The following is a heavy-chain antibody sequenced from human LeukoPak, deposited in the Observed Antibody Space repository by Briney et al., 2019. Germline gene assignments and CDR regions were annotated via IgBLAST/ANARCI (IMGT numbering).Heavy chain of an antibody. CDR3: ARGALVGTVYFFDY. CDR1: GFSFRDYG. J-gene: IGHJ4*02. CDR2: ITRGSAHI. D-gene: IGHD1-26*01. Sequence: PGGSLRLSCTTSGFSFRDYGITWVRQAPGKGLEWVSAITRGSAHIYYADSLKGRFTISGDHPTNSVHLQMNSLRVDDTAVYYCARGALVGTVYFFDYWGPGTVVTVSS. V-gene: IGHV3-21*01.